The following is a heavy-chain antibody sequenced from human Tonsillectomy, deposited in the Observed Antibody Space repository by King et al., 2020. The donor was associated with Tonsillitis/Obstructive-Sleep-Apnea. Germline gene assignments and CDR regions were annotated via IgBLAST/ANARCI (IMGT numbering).Heavy chain of an antibody. J-gene: IGHJ4*02. V-gene: IGHV4-59*01. CDR1: GGSISSYY. D-gene: IGHD2-21*01. CDR2: IYYSGST. CDR3: ARFPSSDSRFDY. Sequence: QVQLQESGPGLVKPSETLSLTCTVSGGSISSYYWSWIRQPPGKGLEWIGYIYYSGSTNYNPSLKSRVTISVDTSKNQFSLKLSSVTAADTAVYYCARFPSSDSRFDYWGQGTLVTVSS.